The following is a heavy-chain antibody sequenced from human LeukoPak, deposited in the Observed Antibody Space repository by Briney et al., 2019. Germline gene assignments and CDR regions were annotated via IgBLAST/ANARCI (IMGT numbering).Heavy chain of an antibody. CDR2: IYHSGST. Sequence: PSETLSLTCAVSGGSISSGGYSWSWIRQPPGKGLEWIGYIYHSGSTYYNPSLKSRVTISVDRSKNQFSLKLSSVTAADTAVYYCARVHYCSSTSCSNNWFDPWGQGTLVTVSS. CDR3: ARVHYCSSTSCSNNWFDP. J-gene: IGHJ5*02. V-gene: IGHV4-30-2*01. D-gene: IGHD2-2*01. CDR1: GGSISSGGYS.